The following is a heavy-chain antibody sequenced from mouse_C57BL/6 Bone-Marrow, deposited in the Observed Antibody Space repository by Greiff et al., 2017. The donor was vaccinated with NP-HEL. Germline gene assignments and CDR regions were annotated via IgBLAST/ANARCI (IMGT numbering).Heavy chain of an antibody. CDR1: GFTFSSYG. CDR2: ISSGGSYT. Sequence: DVQLVESGGDLVKPGGSLKLSCAASGFTFSSYGMSWVRQTPDKRLEWVATISSGGSYTYYPDSVKGRFTISRDNAKNTLYLQMSSLKSEDTAMYYCARLLTGDAMDYWGQGTSVTVSS. CDR3: ARLLTGDAMDY. D-gene: IGHD4-1*01. J-gene: IGHJ4*01. V-gene: IGHV5-6*01.